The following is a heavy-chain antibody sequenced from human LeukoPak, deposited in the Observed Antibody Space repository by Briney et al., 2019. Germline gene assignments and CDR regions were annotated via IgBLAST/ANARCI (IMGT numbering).Heavy chain of an antibody. D-gene: IGHD1-26*01. CDR3: ASGGRIVGATGDAFDI. Sequence: ASVKVSCKVSGYTLTDYYMHWVQQAPGKGLEWMGLVDPEDGETIYTEKFQGRVTITADTSTDTAYMELSSLRSEDTAVYYCASGGRIVGATGDAFDIWGQGTMVTVSS. J-gene: IGHJ3*02. V-gene: IGHV1-69-2*01. CDR1: GYTLTDYY. CDR2: VDPEDGET.